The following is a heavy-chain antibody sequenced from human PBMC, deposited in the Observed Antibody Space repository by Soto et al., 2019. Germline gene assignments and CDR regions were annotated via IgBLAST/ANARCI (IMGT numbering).Heavy chain of an antibody. Sequence: PGGSLRLSCAASGFTFSSYAMSWVRQAPGKGLEWVSAISGSGGSTYYADSVKGRFTISRDNSKNTLYLQMNSLRAEDTAVYYCANLGSYDFWSGYSDYWGQGTLVTVSS. CDR1: GFTFSSYA. CDR3: ANLGSYDFWSGYSDY. CDR2: ISGSGGST. J-gene: IGHJ4*02. V-gene: IGHV3-23*01. D-gene: IGHD3-3*01.